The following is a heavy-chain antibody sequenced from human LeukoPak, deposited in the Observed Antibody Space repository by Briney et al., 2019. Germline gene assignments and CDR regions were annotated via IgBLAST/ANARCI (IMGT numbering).Heavy chain of an antibody. Sequence: ASVKVSCKASGYTFTGYYMHWVRQAPGQGLEWMGRINPNSGGTNYAQKFQGRVTMTRDTSISTAYMELSRLRSDDTAVYYCARGPITIFGVVMYWFDPWGQGTLVTVSS. V-gene: IGHV1-2*06. D-gene: IGHD3-3*01. CDR1: GYTFTGYY. CDR3: ARGPITIFGVVMYWFDP. J-gene: IGHJ5*02. CDR2: INPNSGGT.